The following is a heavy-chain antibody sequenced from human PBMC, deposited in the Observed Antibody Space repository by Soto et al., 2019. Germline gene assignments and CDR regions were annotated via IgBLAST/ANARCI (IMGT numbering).Heavy chain of an antibody. D-gene: IGHD2-8*01. Sequence: QVQLVQSGAEVKMPGSSVKVSCKTSGGIFITSGLSWVRQAPGQGLEWMGGIIPFLGTTNHAQKFQGRLTITADKSTSTVYLELTGLKSDDPAVFYCARGHSTDCSSGVCSFYYHYQMDVWGPGTTVTVSS. V-gene: IGHV1-69*06. CDR1: GGIFITSG. J-gene: IGHJ6*02. CDR2: IIPFLGTT. CDR3: ARGHSTDCSSGVCSFYYHYQMDV.